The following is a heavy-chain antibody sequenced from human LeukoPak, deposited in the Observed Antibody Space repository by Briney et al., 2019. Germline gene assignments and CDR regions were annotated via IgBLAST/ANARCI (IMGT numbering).Heavy chain of an antibody. J-gene: IGHJ4*02. CDR3: ARENWSGYYGY. Sequence: SETLSLTCTVSGGSISTSNYYWGWIRQPPGKGLEWIGNIFYSGSTYYSPSLRGRVTISVDTSKNQFSLKLSSVTAADTAVYYCARENWSGYYGYWGQGTLVTVSS. CDR1: GGSISTSNYY. D-gene: IGHD3-3*01. V-gene: IGHV4-39*07. CDR2: IFYSGST.